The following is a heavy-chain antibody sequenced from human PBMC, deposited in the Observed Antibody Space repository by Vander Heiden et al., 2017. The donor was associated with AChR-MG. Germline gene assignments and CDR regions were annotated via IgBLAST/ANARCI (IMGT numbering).Heavy chain of an antibody. Sequence: EVQLLESGGGLVRPGGSLRLSCAASGFTFSSYAMSWVRQAPGKGLEWVSAISGSGGSTYYADSVKGRFTISRDNSKNTLYLQMNSLRAEDTAVYYCAKDENYDFWSGTTWGFDYWGQGTMVTVSS. CDR2: ISGSGGST. D-gene: IGHD3-3*01. J-gene: IGHJ4*02. CDR3: AKDENYDFWSGTTWGFDY. V-gene: IGHV3-23*01. CDR1: GFTFSSYA.